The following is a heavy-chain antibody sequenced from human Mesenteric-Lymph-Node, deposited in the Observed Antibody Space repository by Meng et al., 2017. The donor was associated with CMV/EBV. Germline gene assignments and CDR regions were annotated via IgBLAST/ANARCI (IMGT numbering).Heavy chain of an antibody. D-gene: IGHD6-6*01. J-gene: IGHJ4*02. CDR2: IIPIFGTA. V-gene: IGHV1-69*05. CDR1: GGTFSSYA. CDR3: ARGDREYSRELDY. Sequence: SVKVSCKASGGTFSSYAISWVRQAPGQGLEWMGGIIPIFGTANYAQKFQGRVTITTDESTSTAYMELSSLRSEDTAVYYCARGDREYSRELDYWGQGTLVTVSS.